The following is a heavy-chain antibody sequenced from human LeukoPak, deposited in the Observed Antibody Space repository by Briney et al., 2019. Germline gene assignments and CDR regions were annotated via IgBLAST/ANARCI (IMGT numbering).Heavy chain of an antibody. J-gene: IGHJ5*02. CDR1: GYTFTSYG. CDR3: ARVRLGYCSSNSCYVFWFDP. D-gene: IGHD2-2*01. CDR2: ISAYNGNT. V-gene: IGHV1-18*01. Sequence: ASVKVSCKASGYTFTSYGTSWVRQAPGQGLEWMGWISAYNGNTNYAQKLQGRVTMTTDTSTSTAYMELRSLRSDDTAVYYCARVRLGYCSSNSCYVFWFDPWGQGTLVTVSS.